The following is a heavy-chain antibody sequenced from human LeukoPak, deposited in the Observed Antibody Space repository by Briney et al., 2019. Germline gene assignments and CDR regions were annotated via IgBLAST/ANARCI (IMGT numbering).Heavy chain of an antibody. J-gene: IGHJ5*02. CDR2: ISSSSSYI. CDR3: ARGNIVVVPAAFDP. D-gene: IGHD2-2*01. V-gene: IGHV3-21*01. Sequence: PGGSLRLSCAASGFTFNSYSMNWVRQAPGKGLEWVSSISSSSSYIYYADSVKGRFTISRDNAKNSLYLQMNSLRAEDTAVYYCARGNIVVVPAAFDPWGQGTLVTVSS. CDR1: GFTFNSYS.